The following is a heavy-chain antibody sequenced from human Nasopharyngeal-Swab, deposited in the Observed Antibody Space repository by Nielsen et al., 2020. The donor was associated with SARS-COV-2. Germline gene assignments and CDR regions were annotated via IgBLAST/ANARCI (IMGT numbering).Heavy chain of an antibody. J-gene: IGHJ6*02. V-gene: IGHV4-34*01. CDR3: ARGAEYYYGSGYYYGMDV. CDR2: INHSGST. Sequence: SETLSLTCAVYGGVFSGYYWSWIRQPPGKGLEWIGEINHSGSTNYNSSLKSRVTISVDTSKNQFSLKLSSVTAADTAVYYCARGAEYYYGSGYYYGMDVWGQGTTVTVSS. CDR1: GGVFSGYY. D-gene: IGHD3-10*01.